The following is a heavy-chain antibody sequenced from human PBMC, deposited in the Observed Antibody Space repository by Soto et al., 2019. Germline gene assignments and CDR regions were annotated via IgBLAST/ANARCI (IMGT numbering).Heavy chain of an antibody. V-gene: IGHV4-59*01. CDR1: GGSMSEYF. CDR2: IYYLGST. J-gene: IGHJ4*02. Sequence: SETLSLTCSVSGGSMSEYFWSWIRQSPGKGLEWIGYIYYLGSTDYNPSLKSRVTISVDTSKRQFSLGLTSVTAADTAVYYCARDGYDGSGSPYPAYWGPGTQVTVSS. D-gene: IGHD3-10*01. CDR3: ARDGYDGSGSPYPAY.